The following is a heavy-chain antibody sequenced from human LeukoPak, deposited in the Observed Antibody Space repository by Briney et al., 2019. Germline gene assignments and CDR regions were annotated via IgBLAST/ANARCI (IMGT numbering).Heavy chain of an antibody. CDR2: IYYSGST. V-gene: IGHV4-30-4*01. D-gene: IGHD4-23*01. Sequence: SQTLSLACTVSGGSISSGDYYWSWIRQPPGQGLEWIGYIYYSGSTYYNPSLKSRVTISVDTSKNQFSLKLSSVTAADTAVYYCARVGRVVTGREYGFDPWGQGTLVTVSS. J-gene: IGHJ5*02. CDR1: GGSISSGDYY. CDR3: ARVGRVVTGREYGFDP.